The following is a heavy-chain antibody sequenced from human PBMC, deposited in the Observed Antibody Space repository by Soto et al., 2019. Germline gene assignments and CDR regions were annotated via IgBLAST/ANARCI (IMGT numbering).Heavy chain of an antibody. J-gene: IGHJ5*02. V-gene: IGHV4-30-2*01. D-gene: IGHD2-15*01. CDR2: IYHSGDT. CDR1: GGSISSGGYS. Sequence: SETLSLTCAVSGGSISSGGYSWSWVRQPPGKGLEWIGYIYHSGDTYYNPSLKSRVTISVDKSKNQFSLRLSSVTAADTAVYYCAKVVVAAKYNWFDPWGQGTLVTVSS. CDR3: AKVVVAAKYNWFDP.